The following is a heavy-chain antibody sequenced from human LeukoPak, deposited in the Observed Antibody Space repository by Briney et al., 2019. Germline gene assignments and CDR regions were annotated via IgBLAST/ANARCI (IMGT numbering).Heavy chain of an antibody. CDR2: MTPNSGNT. V-gene: IGHV1-8*03. CDR3: ARANYYYDSSGYYYYYYYMDV. D-gene: IGHD3-22*01. J-gene: IGHJ6*03. CDR1: GYTFTSYD. Sequence: ASVKVSCKASGYTFTSYDINWVRQATGQGLDGLGWMTPNSGNTGYAQKFQGRVTITRNTSISTAYMELSSLRSEDTAVYYCARANYYYDSSGYYYYYYYMDVWGKGTTVTVSS.